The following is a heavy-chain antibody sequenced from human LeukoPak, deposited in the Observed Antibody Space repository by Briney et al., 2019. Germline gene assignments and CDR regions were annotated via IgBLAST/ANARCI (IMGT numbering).Heavy chain of an antibody. J-gene: IGHJ4*02. D-gene: IGHD2-15*01. CDR2: INPNSGGT. CDR3: ARSRLGYCSGGSCYLTQ. Sequence: ASVKVSCKASGYTFTGYYMHWVRQAPGQGLEWMGWINPNSGGTNSQKFQGRVTMTRDTSISTAYMELSRLRSDDTAVYYCARSRLGYCSGGSCYLTQWGQGTLVTVSS. V-gene: IGHV1-2*02. CDR1: GYTFTGYY.